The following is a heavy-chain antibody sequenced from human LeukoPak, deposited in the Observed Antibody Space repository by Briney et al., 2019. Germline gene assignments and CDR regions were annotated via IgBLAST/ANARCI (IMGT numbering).Heavy chain of an antibody. D-gene: IGHD3-16*02. CDR1: GGSISSSSYY. V-gene: IGHV4-39*07. CDR2: IYYSGST. J-gene: IGHJ4*02. CDR3: ARDRGDYVWGSYRYGFDY. Sequence: SETLSLTCTVSGGSISSSSYYWGWIRQPPGKGLEWIGSIYYSGSTYYNPSLKSRVTISVDTSKNQFSLKLSSVTAADTAVYYCARDRGDYVWGSYRYGFDYWGQGTLVTVSS.